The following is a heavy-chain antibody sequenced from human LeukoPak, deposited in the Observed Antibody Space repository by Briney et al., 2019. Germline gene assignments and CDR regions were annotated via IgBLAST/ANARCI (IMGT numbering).Heavy chain of an antibody. V-gene: IGHV3-9*03. CDR3: AKAYCISTAVCYMDV. CDR1: GFTFDDYA. CDR2: ISWNSGNI. J-gene: IGHJ6*03. D-gene: IGHD2-2*01. Sequence: GGSLRLSCAASGFTFDDYAMHWVRQAPGKGLEWVSSISWNSGNIGYADSVKGRFTISRDNAKKSLYLQMNSLGAEDMALYYCAKAYCISTAVCYMDVWGKGTTVIVSS.